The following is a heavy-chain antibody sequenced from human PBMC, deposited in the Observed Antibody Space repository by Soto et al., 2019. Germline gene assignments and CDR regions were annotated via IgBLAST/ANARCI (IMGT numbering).Heavy chain of an antibody. Sequence: TSETLSLTCTVSGGSISNSYWSWIRQPPGKGLEWIGYVYYTGSTNYSPSLKSRVTISVDTSRNQLSLKLNSVTAADTAVYYCAGTSMCSSSWYYFDNWGQGTLVTVSS. CDR1: GGSISNSY. CDR2: VYYTGST. D-gene: IGHD6-13*01. J-gene: IGHJ4*02. V-gene: IGHV4-59*01. CDR3: AGTSMCSSSWYYFDN.